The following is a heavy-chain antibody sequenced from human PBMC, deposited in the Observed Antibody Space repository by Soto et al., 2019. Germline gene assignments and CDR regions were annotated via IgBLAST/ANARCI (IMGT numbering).Heavy chain of an antibody. V-gene: IGHV4-59*08. CDR1: GGSISSYY. D-gene: IGHD6-13*01. CDR3: ATGIFAARYWYFDL. Sequence: QVQLQESGPGLVKPSETLSLTCTVSGGSISSYYWSWIRQPPGKGLEWIGYIYYSGSTNYNPSLKGRVPIPVDTSKSQFSLKLSSVTAADTAVYYCATGIFAARYWYFDLWGRGTLVTVSS. CDR2: IYYSGST. J-gene: IGHJ2*01.